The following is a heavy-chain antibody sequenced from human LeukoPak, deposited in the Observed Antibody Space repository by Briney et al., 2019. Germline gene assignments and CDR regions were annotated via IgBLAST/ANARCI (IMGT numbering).Heavy chain of an antibody. CDR3: ARGVGYCSSTSCYWWFDP. CDR1: GFTFSSYW. CDR2: INSDGSST. Sequence: PGGSLTLSCAASGFTFSSYWMHGVRQAPGKGLVWVSRINSDGSSTSYADSVKGRFTISRDNAKNTLYLQMNSLRAEDTAVYYCARGVGYCSSTSCYWWFDPWGQGTLVTVSS. V-gene: IGHV3-74*01. J-gene: IGHJ5*02. D-gene: IGHD2-2*01.